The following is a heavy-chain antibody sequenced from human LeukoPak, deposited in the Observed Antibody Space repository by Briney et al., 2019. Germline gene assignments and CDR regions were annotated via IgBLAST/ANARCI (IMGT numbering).Heavy chain of an antibody. D-gene: IGHD6-19*01. CDR2: INHSVST. CDR1: GGSFSGFY. J-gene: IGHJ4*02. Sequence: PSETLAPTCAVYGGSFSGFYWSWIRQPPGKGREWIGEINHSVSTNYNPSLRSRVSLSVDTSKNQFSRKLSSVTAADTAVYYCARGRGYSSGWYAFDYWGQGTLVTVSS. V-gene: IGHV4-34*01. CDR3: ARGRGYSSGWYAFDY.